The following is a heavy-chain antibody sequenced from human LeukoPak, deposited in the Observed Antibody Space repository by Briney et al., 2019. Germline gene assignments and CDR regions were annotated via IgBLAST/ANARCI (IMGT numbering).Heavy chain of an antibody. Sequence: SETLSLTCTVPGDSINSNNYYWGWIRQPPGKGLEWIASICFSGNTYYNPSLKSRVIISIDTSKSQFSLKLSSVTAADTAVYYCARRPRGGNGNWYFDLWGRGTLVTVSS. D-gene: IGHD4-23*01. CDR2: ICFSGNT. CDR1: GDSINSNNYY. V-gene: IGHV4-39*01. J-gene: IGHJ2*01. CDR3: ARRPRGGNGNWYFDL.